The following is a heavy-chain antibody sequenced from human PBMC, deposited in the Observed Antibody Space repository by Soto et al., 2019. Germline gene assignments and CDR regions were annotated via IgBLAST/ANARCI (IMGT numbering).Heavy chain of an antibody. CDR2: ISGNGFST. CDR1: GLTFSSYA. Sequence: EVQLLESGGGLVQPGGSLRLSCAASGLTFSSYAMSWVRQAPGKGLEWVSAISGNGFSTSYADSVKGRFTISRDNSKNTLYLQMNSLRVEDTAVYFCAKAGVVVTTFFDYWGQGTLVTVSS. J-gene: IGHJ4*02. CDR3: AKAGVVVTTFFDY. D-gene: IGHD2-21*02. V-gene: IGHV3-23*01.